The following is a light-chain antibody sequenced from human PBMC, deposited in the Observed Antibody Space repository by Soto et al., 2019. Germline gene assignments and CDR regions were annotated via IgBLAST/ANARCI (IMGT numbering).Light chain of an antibody. J-gene: IGKJ1*01. V-gene: IGKV3-15*01. CDR2: GPS. CDR1: QSISSY. Sequence: MTQSPSSLSSSVGDIVTITCRASQSISSYLNWYQQKPGQAPRLLIYGPSTRASGIPARFSGSGSGRQFTLTISSLQSDDFAVYYCHQYDDWPPAFGQGTKVDI. CDR3: HQYDDWPPA.